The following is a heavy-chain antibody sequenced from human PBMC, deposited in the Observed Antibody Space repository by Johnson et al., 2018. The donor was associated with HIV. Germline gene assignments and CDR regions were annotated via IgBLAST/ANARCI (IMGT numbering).Heavy chain of an antibody. D-gene: IGHD3-22*01. Sequence: VQLVESGGGLVQPGGSLRLSCAASGFTVSSNYMNWVRQAPGKGLEWVSVIYSGGSTYPADSVKGRFIISRDNSKSTLYLQMNSLRAEDTAVYYCAKEPVVVIHAGGAFDIWGQVTMVTVSS. CDR1: GFTVSSNY. CDR3: AKEPVVVIHAGGAFDI. V-gene: IGHV3-66*01. J-gene: IGHJ3*02. CDR2: IYSGGST.